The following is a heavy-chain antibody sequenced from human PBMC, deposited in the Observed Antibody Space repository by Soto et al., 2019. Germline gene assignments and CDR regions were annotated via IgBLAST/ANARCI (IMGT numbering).Heavy chain of an antibody. Sequence: SETLSLTCSFSVGSISSPTYYCGWIRQPPGKGLEWIGSIYYSGSTYYSPSLKSRVTISVDTSKSQFSLKVSSVTAADTAVYYCARIPGIKNSRRDYWGQGTLVTVSS. CDR2: IYYSGST. CDR3: ARIPGIKNSRRDY. J-gene: IGHJ4*02. V-gene: IGHV4-39*01. CDR1: VGSISSPTYY. D-gene: IGHD1-7*01.